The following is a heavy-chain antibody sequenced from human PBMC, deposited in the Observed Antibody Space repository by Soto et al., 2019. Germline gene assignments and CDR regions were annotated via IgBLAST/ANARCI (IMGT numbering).Heavy chain of an antibody. Sequence: SETLSLTCTVSGGSISSSSYYWGWIRQPPGKGLEWIGSIYYSGSTYYNPSLKSRVTISVDTSKNQFSLKLSSVTAADTAVYYCANTHYYGSGSYFDFDYWGQGTLVTVS. J-gene: IGHJ4*02. CDR3: ANTHYYGSGSYFDFDY. CDR1: GGSISSSSYY. D-gene: IGHD3-10*01. V-gene: IGHV4-39*01. CDR2: IYYSGST.